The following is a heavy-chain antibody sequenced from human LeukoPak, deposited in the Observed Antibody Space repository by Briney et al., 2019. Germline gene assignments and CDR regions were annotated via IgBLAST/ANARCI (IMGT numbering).Heavy chain of an antibody. CDR3: VRLGGDYEDAFDI. D-gene: IGHD4-17*01. Sequence: GESLKIPCQGAGYSFTSYVIGWVRQMPGKGLEWMGVIYPGDSDTVNSPSFQGPVTISADKSISTAYLQLTNLKASDTAMYYCVRLGGDYEDAFDIWGQGTMVTVSS. CDR1: GYSFTSYV. J-gene: IGHJ3*02. CDR2: IYPGDSDT. V-gene: IGHV5-51*01.